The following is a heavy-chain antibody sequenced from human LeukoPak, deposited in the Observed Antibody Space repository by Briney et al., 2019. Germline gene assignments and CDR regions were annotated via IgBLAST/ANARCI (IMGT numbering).Heavy chain of an antibody. J-gene: IGHJ4*02. CDR3: ARTETAMVSFDY. CDR2: IWYDGSNK. V-gene: IGHV3-33*01. D-gene: IGHD5-18*01. Sequence: QPGGFLRLSCAASGFTFSSYGMHWVRQAPGKGLEWVAVIWYDGSNKYYADSVKGRFTISRDNSKNTLYLQMNSPRAEDTAVYYCARTETAMVSFDYWGQGTLVTVSS. CDR1: GFTFSSYG.